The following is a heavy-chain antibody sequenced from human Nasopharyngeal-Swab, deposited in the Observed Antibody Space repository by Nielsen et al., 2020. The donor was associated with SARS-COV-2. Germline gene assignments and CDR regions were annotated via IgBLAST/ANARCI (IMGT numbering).Heavy chain of an antibody. D-gene: IGHD3-10*01. V-gene: IGHV2-70*01. CDR1: GFPLSASGMS. CDR3: ARMYSTGYYYYGMDV. J-gene: IGHJ6*02. Sequence: SGPTLVKPTQTLTLTCTFSGFPLSASGMSVTWIRQTPGKALEWLALINWDDHKYYSTSLRTRLNISKDTSKNQVVLTMTNMDPVDTGTYYCARMYSTGYYYYGMDVWGQGTTVTFSS. CDR2: INWDDHK.